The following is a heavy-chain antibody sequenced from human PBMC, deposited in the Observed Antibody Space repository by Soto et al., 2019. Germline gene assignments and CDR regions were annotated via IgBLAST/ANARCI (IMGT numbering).Heavy chain of an antibody. CDR1: GYPFTSYD. J-gene: IGHJ6*01. CDR2: MNPNSGNT. D-gene: IGHD3-3*01. V-gene: IGHV1-8*01. CDR3: ARHYDFWSGYFYYYYGMDV. Sequence: GSVKVSFKASGYPFTSYDINLVRQATGQGLEWMGWMNPNSGNTGYAQKFQGRVTMTRNTSISTAYMELSSLRSEDTAVYYCARHYDFWSGYFYYYYGMDVWGQGTTVTVSS.